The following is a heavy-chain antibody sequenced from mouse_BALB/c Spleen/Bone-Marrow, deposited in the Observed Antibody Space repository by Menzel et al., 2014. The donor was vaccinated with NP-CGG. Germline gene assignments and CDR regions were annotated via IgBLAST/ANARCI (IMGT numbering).Heavy chain of an antibody. D-gene: IGHD1-1*01. V-gene: IGHV14-3*02. CDR2: IVPANGNT. Sequence: VQLQQSGAELVKPGASVKLSCTASGFNIKDTYMHWVKQRPEQGLEWIGRIVPANGNTKYDPKFQGKATITADTSSNTAYLQLSSLTSEDTAVYYCASYYYGSSGFAYWGQGTLVTVSA. J-gene: IGHJ3*01. CDR1: GFNIKDTY. CDR3: ASYYYGSSGFAY.